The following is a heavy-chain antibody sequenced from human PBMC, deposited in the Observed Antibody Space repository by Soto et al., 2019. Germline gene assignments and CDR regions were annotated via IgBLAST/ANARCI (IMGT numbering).Heavy chain of an antibody. Sequence: PGGSLRLSCAASGFTFSSYSMSWVRQAPGKGLEWVSAISGSGGSTYYADSVKGRFTISRDNSKNTLYLQMNSLRAEDTAVYYCAKNLRYCSSTSCYPPDYWGQETLVTVSS. CDR1: GFTFSSYS. CDR2: ISGSGGST. J-gene: IGHJ4*02. V-gene: IGHV3-23*01. CDR3: AKNLRYCSSTSCYPPDY. D-gene: IGHD2-2*01.